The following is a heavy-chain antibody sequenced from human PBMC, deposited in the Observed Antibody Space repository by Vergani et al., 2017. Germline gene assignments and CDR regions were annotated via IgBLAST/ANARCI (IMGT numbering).Heavy chain of an antibody. CDR3: ARVGYSYGYDELLWVAFDI. Sequence: QVQLVQSGAEVKKPGASVKVSCKASGYTFTGYYMHWVRQAPGQGLEWMGWINPNSGGTNYAQKFQGRVTMTRDTSISTAYMELSRLRSDDTAVYYCARVGYSYGYDELLWVAFDIWGQGTMVTVSS. CDR1: GYTFTGYY. V-gene: IGHV1-2*02. CDR2: INPNSGGT. D-gene: IGHD5-18*01. J-gene: IGHJ3*02.